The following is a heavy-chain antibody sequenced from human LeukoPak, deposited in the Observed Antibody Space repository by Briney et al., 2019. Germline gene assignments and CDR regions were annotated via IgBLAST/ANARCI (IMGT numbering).Heavy chain of an antibody. CDR1: GGSISSYY. CDR3: ARRRIFYGDYFNYFDY. V-gene: IGHV4-59*12. D-gene: IGHD4-17*01. J-gene: IGHJ4*02. CDR2: IYYNGST. Sequence: PSETLSLTCTVSGGSISSYYWSWIRQPPGKGLEWIGNIYYNGSTKYNPSLKSRVTISVDTSKNQFSLKLSSVTSADTAVYYCARRRIFYGDYFNYFDYWGQGTLVTVSS.